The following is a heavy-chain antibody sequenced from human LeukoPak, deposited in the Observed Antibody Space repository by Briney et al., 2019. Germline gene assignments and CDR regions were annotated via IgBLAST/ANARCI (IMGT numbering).Heavy chain of an antibody. CDR1: GFIFSSYA. J-gene: IGHJ4*02. D-gene: IGHD3-10*01. V-gene: IGHV3-30-3*01. Sequence: GESLRLSCAASGFIFSSYAMHWVRQAPGKGPEWVAVISYDGSIKYYADPVKGRFTISRDNSKNTLYLQMNSLRAEDTAVYYCARGFGELSSIFDYWGQGTLVTVSS. CDR3: ARGFGELSSIFDY. CDR2: ISYDGSIK.